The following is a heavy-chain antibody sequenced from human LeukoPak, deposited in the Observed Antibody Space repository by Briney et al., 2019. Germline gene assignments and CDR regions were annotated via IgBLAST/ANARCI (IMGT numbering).Heavy chain of an antibody. Sequence: ASVKVSCKASGYTFTKYYIHWVRQAPGQGLEWMGIINPSGGSTSYAQKFQGRVTMTRDMSTSTVYMELSSLRSEDTAVYYCARDTIQQQLMNWFDPWGQGTLVTVSS. D-gene: IGHD6-13*01. V-gene: IGHV1-46*01. CDR1: GYTFTKYY. CDR2: INPSGGST. CDR3: ARDTIQQQLMNWFDP. J-gene: IGHJ5*02.